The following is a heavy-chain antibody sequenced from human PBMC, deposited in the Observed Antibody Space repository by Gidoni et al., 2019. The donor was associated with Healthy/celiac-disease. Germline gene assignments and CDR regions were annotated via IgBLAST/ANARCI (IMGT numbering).Heavy chain of an antibody. V-gene: IGHV4-39*01. CDR3: ARHSGPYSSGGFDY. Sequence: QLQLQESGPGLVKPSETMSLTCTVPGGPISSSSYYWGWIRQPPGKGLEWIGSIYYSGSSYYNQSLKSRVTISVDKSKNQFSLKLSSVTAAETAVYYCARHSGPYSSGGFDYWGQGTLVTVSS. CDR2: IYYSGSS. D-gene: IGHD6-19*01. J-gene: IGHJ4*02. CDR1: GGPISSSSYY.